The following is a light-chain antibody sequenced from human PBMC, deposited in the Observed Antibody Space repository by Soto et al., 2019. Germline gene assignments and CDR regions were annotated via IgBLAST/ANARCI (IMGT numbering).Light chain of an antibody. CDR3: FSYTTSSTLV. CDR2: EVS. Sequence: QSALTQPASVSGSPGQSITISCTGTSSDVGGYNYVSWYQQHPAKAPKLMIYEVSNRPSGVSHRFSSSKSGNTASLTISGLQDEDEADYYCFSYTTSSTLVFGGGTKLTVL. J-gene: IGLJ3*02. V-gene: IGLV2-14*01. CDR1: SSDVGGYNY.